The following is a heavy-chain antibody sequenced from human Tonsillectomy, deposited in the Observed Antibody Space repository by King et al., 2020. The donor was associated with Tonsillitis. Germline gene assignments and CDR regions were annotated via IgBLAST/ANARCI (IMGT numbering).Heavy chain of an antibody. CDR3: ARGGRDSDSPGRVDY. CDR2: IYYSGST. CDR1: GGSISSYY. D-gene: IGHD1-26*01. V-gene: IGHV4-59*01. J-gene: IGHJ4*02. Sequence: VQLQESGPGLVKPSETLFLTCTVSGGSISSYYWNWIRQPPGKELEWIGYIYYSGSTNYNPSPKGRVTISVDTSQNQFSLKLTSVTAADTAVYYCARGGRDSDSPGRVDYWGQGTLVTVSS.